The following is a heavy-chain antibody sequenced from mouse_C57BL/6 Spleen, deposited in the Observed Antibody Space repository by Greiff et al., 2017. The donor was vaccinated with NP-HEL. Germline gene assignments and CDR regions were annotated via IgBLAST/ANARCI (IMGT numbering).Heavy chain of an antibody. Sequence: VQLKESGPELVKPGASVKLSCKASGYTFTSYDINWVKQRPGQGLEWIGWIYPRDGSTKYNEKFKGKATLTVDTSSSTAYMELHSLTSEDSAVYFCARQTTVVATGYFDVWGTGTTVTVSS. V-gene: IGHV1-85*01. D-gene: IGHD1-1*01. J-gene: IGHJ1*03. CDR3: ARQTTVVATGYFDV. CDR2: IYPRDGST. CDR1: GYTFTSYD.